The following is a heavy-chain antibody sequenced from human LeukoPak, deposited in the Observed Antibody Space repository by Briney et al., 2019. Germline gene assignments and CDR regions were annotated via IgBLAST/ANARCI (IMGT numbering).Heavy chain of an antibody. Sequence: ASVKVSCKASGYTFTGYYMHWVRQAPGQGLEWMGWINPNSGGTNYAQKFQGWVTMTRDTSISTAYMELSRLRSDDTAVYYCAKGLIAAAGTFWFDPWGQGTLVTVS. J-gene: IGHJ5*02. V-gene: IGHV1-2*04. CDR1: GYTFTGYY. CDR3: AKGLIAAAGTFWFDP. D-gene: IGHD6-13*01. CDR2: INPNSGGT.